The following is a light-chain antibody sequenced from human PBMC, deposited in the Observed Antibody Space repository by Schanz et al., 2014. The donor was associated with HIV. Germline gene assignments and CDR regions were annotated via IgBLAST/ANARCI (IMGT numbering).Light chain of an antibody. CDR2: NTF. V-gene: IGLV1-44*01. CDR3: ATWDDSLEGWV. Sequence: QSVLTQPPSASGTPGQRVTISCYGSSSNFRSNAVNWYQQLPGTAPKLVIYNTFHRPSGVPDRFSGSQSGTSASLAISGLQSEDEADFYCATWDDSLEGWVFGGGTKLTVL. J-gene: IGLJ3*02. CDR1: SSNFRSNA.